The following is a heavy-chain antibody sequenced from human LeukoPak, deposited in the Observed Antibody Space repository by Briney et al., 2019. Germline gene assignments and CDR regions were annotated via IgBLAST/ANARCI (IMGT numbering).Heavy chain of an antibody. Sequence: SETLSLTCTVSGGSISSGDYYWSWIRQPPGKGLEWIVYIYYSGSTYYNPSLKSRVTISVDTSKNQFSLKLSSVTAADTAVYYCARGDCSGGSCHQTNWFDPWGQGTLVTVSS. J-gene: IGHJ5*02. CDR1: GGSISSGDYY. CDR3: ARGDCSGGSCHQTNWFDP. CDR2: IYYSGST. V-gene: IGHV4-30-4*01. D-gene: IGHD2-15*01.